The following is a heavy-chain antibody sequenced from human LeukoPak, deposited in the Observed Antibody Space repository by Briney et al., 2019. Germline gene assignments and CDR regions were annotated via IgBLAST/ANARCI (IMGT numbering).Heavy chain of an antibody. CDR3: AKDIRHSHRYYFDY. CDR2: ISWNSGTI. J-gene: IGHJ4*02. V-gene: IGHV3-9*01. CDR1: GFTFDDYA. Sequence: GGSLRLSCAASGFTFDDYAMHWVRQAPGEGLEWVSGISWNSGTIGYADSVEGRFTISRDNAKNSLYLQMNSLRTEDTALYYCAKDIRHSHRYYFDYWGQGTLVTVSS.